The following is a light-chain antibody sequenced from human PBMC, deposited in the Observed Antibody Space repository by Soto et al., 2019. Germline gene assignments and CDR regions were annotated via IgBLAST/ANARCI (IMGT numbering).Light chain of an antibody. J-gene: IGLJ2*01. CDR2: DVS. Sequence: QSALTQPASVSGSPGQSITISCTGTSSDVGAYNYVSWYQQHPGKVHKVMIFDVSSRPSGVSNRFSGSKSGNTASLTISGLQAEDEADYYCSSYTTSRNVVFGGGTKLTVL. CDR1: SSDVGAYNY. V-gene: IGLV2-14*03. CDR3: SSYTTSRNVV.